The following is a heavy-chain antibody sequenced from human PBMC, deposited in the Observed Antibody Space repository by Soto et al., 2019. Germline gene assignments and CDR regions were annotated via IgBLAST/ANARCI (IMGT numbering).Heavy chain of an antibody. CDR3: ARANYDFWSKRMDV. J-gene: IGHJ6*03. Sequence: GGSLRLSCAASGFTFSSYSMNWVRQAPGKGLEWVSYISSSSSTIYYADSVKGRFTISRDNAKNSLYLQMNSLRAEDTAVYYCARANYDFWSKRMDVWGKGTTVTVSS. V-gene: IGHV3-48*01. CDR2: ISSSSSTI. D-gene: IGHD3-3*01. CDR1: GFTFSSYS.